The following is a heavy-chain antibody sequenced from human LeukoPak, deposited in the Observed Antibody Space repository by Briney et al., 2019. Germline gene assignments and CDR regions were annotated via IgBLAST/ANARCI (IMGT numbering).Heavy chain of an antibody. D-gene: IGHD3-10*01. J-gene: IGHJ6*02. CDR3: ARDGRFGFGESIYYYYYYGMDV. V-gene: IGHV3-21*01. Sequence: GGSLRLSCAASGFTFSSYSMNWVRQAPGKGLEWVSSISSSSSYIYYADSVKGRFTISRDNAKNSLYLQMNSLRAEDTAVYYCARDGRFGFGESIYYYYYYGMDVCGQGTTVTVSS. CDR2: ISSSSSYI. CDR1: GFTFSSYS.